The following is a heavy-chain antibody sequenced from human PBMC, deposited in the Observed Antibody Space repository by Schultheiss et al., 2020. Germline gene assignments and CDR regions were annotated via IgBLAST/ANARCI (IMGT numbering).Heavy chain of an antibody. CDR1: GGSFSGYY. CDR2: INHSGST. J-gene: IGHJ4*02. V-gene: IGHV4-34*01. D-gene: IGHD3-3*01. CDR3: ASSPNYDFWSGYYF. Sequence: SETLSLTCAVYGGSFSGYYWAWIRQPPGKGLEWIGEINHSGSTNYNPSLKSRVTISVDTSKNQFSLKLSSVTAADTAVYYCASSPNYDFWSGYYFWGQGTLVTVSS.